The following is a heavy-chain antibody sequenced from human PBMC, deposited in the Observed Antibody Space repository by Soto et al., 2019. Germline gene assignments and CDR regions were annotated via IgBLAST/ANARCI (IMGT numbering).Heavy chain of an antibody. CDR3: SIIIIPAADYYYGMDV. CDR1: GFTFSTYA. CDR2: ISGNLSTT. Sequence: GGSLRLSCAASGFTFSTYAMTWVRQAPGKGLEWVSAISGNLSTTFYADSVRGRFTISRDNSKNMLFLHMHSLRAEDSAVYYCSIIIIPAADYYYGMDVWGQGTTVTVSS. J-gene: IGHJ6*02. D-gene: IGHD2-2*01. V-gene: IGHV3-23*01.